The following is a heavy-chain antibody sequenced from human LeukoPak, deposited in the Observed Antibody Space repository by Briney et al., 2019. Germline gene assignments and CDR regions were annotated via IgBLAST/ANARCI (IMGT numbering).Heavy chain of an antibody. CDR1: GGPFSGYF. CDR3: ARVLSGTGDY. Sequence: SETLSLTCAVFGGPFSGYFWGWVRQPPGKGLEWIGQINHSGSTNYNPSLKSRVTISVDTSKNQFSLRLSSVTAADTAVYYCARVLSGTGDYWGQGTLVTVSS. V-gene: IGHV4-34*01. J-gene: IGHJ4*02. CDR2: INHSGST. D-gene: IGHD3-3*01.